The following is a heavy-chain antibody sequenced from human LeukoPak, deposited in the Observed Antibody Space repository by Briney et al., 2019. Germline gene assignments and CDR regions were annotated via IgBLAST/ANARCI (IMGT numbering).Heavy chain of an antibody. Sequence: ASVKVSCKASGYTFTSYGISWLRQAPGQGLEWMGWISAYNGNTNYAQNLQGRVTMTTDTSTSTAYMELRSLRSDDTAVYYFAKENGSGSHGYCFGPWGQGTLVTVSS. CDR1: GYTFTSYG. D-gene: IGHD3-10*01. V-gene: IGHV1-18*01. J-gene: IGHJ5*02. CDR2: ISAYNGNT. CDR3: AKENGSGSHGYCFGP.